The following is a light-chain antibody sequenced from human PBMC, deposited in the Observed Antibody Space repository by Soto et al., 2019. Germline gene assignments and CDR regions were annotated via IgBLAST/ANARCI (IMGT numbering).Light chain of an antibody. CDR3: QPYDSSLSGPNWV. CDR2: GNS. CDR1: SSNIGAGYD. V-gene: IGLV1-40*01. J-gene: IGLJ3*02. Sequence: QLVLTQPPSVSGAPGQRVTISCTGSSSNIGAGYDVHWYQQLPGTAPKLLIYGNSNRPSGVPDRFSGSKSGTSASLAITGLQAEDEADYYCQPYDSSLSGPNWVFGGGTKLTVL.